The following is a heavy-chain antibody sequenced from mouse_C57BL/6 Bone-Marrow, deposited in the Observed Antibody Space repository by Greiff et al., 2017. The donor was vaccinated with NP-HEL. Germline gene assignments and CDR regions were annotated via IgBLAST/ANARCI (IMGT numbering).Heavy chain of an antibody. CDR2: ISNGGGST. V-gene: IGHV5-12*01. CDR3: ARRGLRDYYAMDY. CDR1: GFTFSDYY. J-gene: IGHJ4*01. Sequence: EVMLVESGGGLVQPGGSLKLSCAASGFTFSDYYMYWVRQTPEKRLEWVAYISNGGGSTYYPDTVKGRFTISRDNAKNTLYLQMSRLKSEDTAMYYCARRGLRDYYAMDYWGQGTSVTVSS. D-gene: IGHD3-1*01.